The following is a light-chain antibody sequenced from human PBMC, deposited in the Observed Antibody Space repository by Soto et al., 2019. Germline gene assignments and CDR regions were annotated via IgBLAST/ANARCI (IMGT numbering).Light chain of an antibody. V-gene: IGKV3-15*01. CDR3: QQYYNRPPWT. CDR2: GAS. Sequence: EIVMTQSPATLSVSPGERATLSCRASQSVGSNLAWYQQKPGQAPRLLMYGASTRATGIPARFSGSGSGAEFTLTISSLQSEDFAVYYCQQYYNRPPWTFGQGTKVEIK. J-gene: IGKJ1*01. CDR1: QSVGSN.